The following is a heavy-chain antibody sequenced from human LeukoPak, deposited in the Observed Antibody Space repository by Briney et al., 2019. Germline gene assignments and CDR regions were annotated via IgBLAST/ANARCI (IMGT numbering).Heavy chain of an antibody. J-gene: IGHJ3*02. CDR2: INPSGGGT. CDR1: GYSFTRYY. Sequence: ASVKVSCKASGYSFTRYYILWVRQAPRQGLELMAIINPSGGGTSYAQKFQGRVTLTRDTSTSTVYMELSSLRSEDTAVYYCVRMWEPESGGRAFDIWRQGTMDTVSS. CDR3: VRMWEPESGGRAFDI. V-gene: IGHV1-46*01. D-gene: IGHD1-14*01.